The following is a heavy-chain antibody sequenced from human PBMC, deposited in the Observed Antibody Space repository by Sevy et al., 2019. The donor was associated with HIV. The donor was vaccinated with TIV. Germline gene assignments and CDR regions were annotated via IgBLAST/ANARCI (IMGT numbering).Heavy chain of an antibody. J-gene: IGHJ4*02. D-gene: IGHD3-9*01. CDR1: GFHFNHHW. Sequence: GGSLRLSCAASGFHFNHHWMSWVGQAPQKGLEWVANIKQDGSETYYVDSLEGRFTISRDNAKNSLSLQINDLRAEDTAVYYCARLPTGLQSFNYLLSTYFDSWGQGTLVTVSS. V-gene: IGHV3-7*01. CDR2: IKQDGSET. CDR3: ARLPTGLQSFNYLLSTYFDS.